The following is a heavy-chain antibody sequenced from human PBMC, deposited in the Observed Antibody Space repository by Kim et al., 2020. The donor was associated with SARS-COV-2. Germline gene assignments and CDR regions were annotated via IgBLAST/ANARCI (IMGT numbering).Heavy chain of an antibody. D-gene: IGHD1-26*01. CDR1: EFTFRTYW. J-gene: IGHJ4*02. CDR3: ARGGLRSYYVY. V-gene: IGHV3-7*04. Sequence: GGSLRLSCAASEFTFRTYWMTWVRQAPGKGLEWVANIKQDGRDKYYLDSVRGRFSISRYNANNSVYLQLHSLRVEDTAVYYWARGGLRSYYVYWGQGTLVTVYS. CDR2: IKQDGRDK.